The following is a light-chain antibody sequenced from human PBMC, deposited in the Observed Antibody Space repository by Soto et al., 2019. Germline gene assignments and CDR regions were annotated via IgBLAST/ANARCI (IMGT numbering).Light chain of an antibody. Sequence: DIQMTQSPSSLSASVGDRVTITCQASQDISSYLNWYQQKPGRAPKLLIYAASNLESGVPSRFSGSGSGTDFPLTISSLQPEDFANYYCQQSFSNPRTFGGGTKVDIK. CDR3: QQSFSNPRT. CDR2: AAS. CDR1: QDISSY. J-gene: IGKJ4*01. V-gene: IGKV1-39*01.